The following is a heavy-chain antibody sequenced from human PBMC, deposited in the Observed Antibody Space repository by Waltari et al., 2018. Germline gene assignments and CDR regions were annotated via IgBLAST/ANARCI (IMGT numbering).Heavy chain of an antibody. V-gene: IGHV7-4-1*02. J-gene: IGHJ4*02. CDR2: GHPRTGNP. CDR1: GYTFSTYA. Sequence: QVQLVQSGSELKKPGSSVMVSCKASGYTFSTYAMNWVRQAPGQGLEWMGGGHPRTGNPTNARDVIGPIAFSLDTSVSAAYLGNSGLKAEDTAVYFCARGLRSTESLDYWGRGTLVTVSS. CDR3: ARGLRSTESLDY. D-gene: IGHD4-17*01.